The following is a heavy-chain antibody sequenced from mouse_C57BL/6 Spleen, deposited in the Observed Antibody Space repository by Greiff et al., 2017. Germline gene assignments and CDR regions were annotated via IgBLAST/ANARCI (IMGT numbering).Heavy chain of an antibody. Sequence: VKLVESGPGLVAPSQSLSITCTVSGFSLTSYGVDWVRQSPGKGLEWLGVIWGVGSTNYNSALKSRLSISKDNSKSQVFLKMNSLQTDDTAMYYCASMRDWFAYWGQGTLVTVSA. CDR3: ASMRDWFAY. V-gene: IGHV2-6*01. CDR2: IWGVGST. CDR1: GFSLTSYG. J-gene: IGHJ3*01.